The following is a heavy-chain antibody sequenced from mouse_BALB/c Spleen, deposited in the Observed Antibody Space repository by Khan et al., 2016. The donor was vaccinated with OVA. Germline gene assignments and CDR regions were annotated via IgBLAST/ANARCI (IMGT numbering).Heavy chain of an antibody. V-gene: IGHV9-3-1*01. J-gene: IGHJ4*01. D-gene: IGHD2-14*01. CDR3: ARVGYNGTMDY. Sequence: QIQLVQSGPELKNPGETVKISCKASGYTFTIYGMNWVRQAPGKGLKWMGWINTYTGEPTYADDFKGRFAFSLETSASTAFLQINNLKNEDTATYFCARVGYNGTMDYWGQGTSVTVSS. CDR1: GYTFTIYG. CDR2: INTYTGEP.